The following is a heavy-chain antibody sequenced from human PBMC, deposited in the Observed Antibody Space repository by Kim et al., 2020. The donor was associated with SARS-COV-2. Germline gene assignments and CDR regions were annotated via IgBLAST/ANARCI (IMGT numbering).Heavy chain of an antibody. CDR3: ARDPYDSSGYGAFDY. CDR2: IKEDGRDT. CDR1: GFAFSTSW. J-gene: IGHJ4*01. Sequence: GGSLRLSCVGSGFAFSTSWMTWVRQVLGKGLEWVANIKEDGRDTYYVDSVKGRFTISRDNAKSSVYLQMNSLRAEDTAVYYCARDPYDSSGYGAFDYWC. D-gene: IGHD3-22*01. V-gene: IGHV3-7*01.